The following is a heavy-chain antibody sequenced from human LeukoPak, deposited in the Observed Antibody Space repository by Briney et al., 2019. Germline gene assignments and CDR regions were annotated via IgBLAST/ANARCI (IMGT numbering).Heavy chain of an antibody. CDR1: GFTFRSYA. CDR3: AKDLFIATLAYCGGDCYPSFDY. Sequence: GGSLRLSCAASGFTFRSYAMSWVRQAPGKGLEWVSAISGSGGSTYYADSVKGRFTISRDNSKNTLYLQMNSLRAEDTAVYYCAKDLFIATLAYCGGDCYPSFDYWGQGTLVTVSS. J-gene: IGHJ4*02. V-gene: IGHV3-23*01. D-gene: IGHD2-21*02. CDR2: ISGSGGST.